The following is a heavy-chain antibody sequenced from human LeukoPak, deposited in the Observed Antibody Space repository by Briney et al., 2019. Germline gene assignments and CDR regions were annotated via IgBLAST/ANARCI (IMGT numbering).Heavy chain of an antibody. CDR1: GFTFSSYG. CDR2: IWYDGSNK. V-gene: IGHV3-33*01. D-gene: IGHD6-19*01. J-gene: IGHJ4*02. Sequence: GGSLTLSCAASGFTFSSYGMHWVRQAPGKGLEWVAVIWYDGSNKYYADSVKGRFTISRDNSKNTLYLQMNSLRAEDTAVYYCASTSGWYEPIDYWGQGTLVTVSS. CDR3: ASTSGWYEPIDY.